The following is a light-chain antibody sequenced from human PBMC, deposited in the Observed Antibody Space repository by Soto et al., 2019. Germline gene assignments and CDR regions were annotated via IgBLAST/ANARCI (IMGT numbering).Light chain of an antibody. CDR3: QQRSNWPGT. J-gene: IGKJ1*01. V-gene: IGKV3-11*01. CDR2: DAS. Sequence: EIVLTQSPGTLSLSPGERATLSCMASQSVSTLLAWYQQKPGQAPRLLIYDASNRATGIPARFSGSGSGTDFTLTISSLEPEDFAVYYCQQRSNWPGTFGQGTKVESK. CDR1: QSVSTL.